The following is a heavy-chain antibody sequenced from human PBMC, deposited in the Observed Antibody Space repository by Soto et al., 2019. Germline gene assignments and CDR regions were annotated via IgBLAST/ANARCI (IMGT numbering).Heavy chain of an antibody. J-gene: IGHJ6*02. V-gene: IGHV4-39*07. Sequence: SETLSLTCTVSGGSISSVGYYWIWIRQPPGKGLQWIGEINPSGSTKYNPSLKSRVTISADTSKNQFSLKVNSVTAADTAVYYCATEEEPVLRYYYNGMDVWGQGTTVTVSS. CDR2: INPSGST. CDR1: GGSISSVGYY. CDR3: ATEEEPVLRYYYNGMDV. D-gene: IGHD6-6*01.